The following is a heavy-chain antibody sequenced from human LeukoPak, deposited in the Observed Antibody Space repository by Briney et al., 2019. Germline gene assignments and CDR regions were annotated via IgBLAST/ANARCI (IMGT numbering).Heavy chain of an antibody. CDR3: AREQFCSSHSCYGINFFDY. CDR2: IYYRGSA. CDR1: GGSISSYY. J-gene: IGHJ4*02. D-gene: IGHD2-2*01. V-gene: IGHV4-59*01. Sequence: SETLSLTCTVSGGSISSYYWSWIGQPPGKGLEWIGFIYYRGSANYNPSLKSRVTISVDTSKNQFSLNLSSVTAADTAVYYCAREQFCSSHSCYGINFFDYWGLGTLVTVSS.